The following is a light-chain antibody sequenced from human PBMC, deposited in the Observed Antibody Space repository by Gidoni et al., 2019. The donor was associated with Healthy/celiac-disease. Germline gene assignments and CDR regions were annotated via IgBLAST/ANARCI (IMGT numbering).Light chain of an antibody. V-gene: IGKV2-28*01. CDR3: MQALQTPPS. Sequence: DIVMTQPPLSLPVTPGEPASISCRSSQSLLHRNGYNYLDWYLQKPGQSPQLLIYLGSNRASGVPDRFSGSGSGTDVTLKISRVEAEDVGVYYCMQALQTPPSFGQGTKLEIK. CDR2: LGS. J-gene: IGKJ2*03. CDR1: QSLLHRNGYNY.